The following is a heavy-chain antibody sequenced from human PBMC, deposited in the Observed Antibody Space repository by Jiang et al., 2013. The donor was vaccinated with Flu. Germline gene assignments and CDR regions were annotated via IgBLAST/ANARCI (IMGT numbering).Heavy chain of an antibody. D-gene: IGHD6-19*01. J-gene: IGHJ4*02. CDR2: IHHSGST. V-gene: IGHV4-4*02. Sequence: GLVKPSGTLSLTCAVSGGSISGSNWWSWVRQPPGKGLEWIGEIHHSGSTNYNPSLKSRVTISVDNSRTQFSLKLNSVTAADTAVYYCARDGPTRAVAGTWGQGTLVTVSS. CDR3: ARDGPTRAVAGT. CDR1: GGSISGSNW.